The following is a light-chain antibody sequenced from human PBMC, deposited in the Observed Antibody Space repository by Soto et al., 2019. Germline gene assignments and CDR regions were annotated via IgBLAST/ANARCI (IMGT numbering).Light chain of an antibody. CDR3: QQFSSYPLT. V-gene: IGKV3-20*01. CDR2: GAS. CDR1: QSVSSN. Sequence: EIVLTPSPDTLSLSPGERATLSCRASQSVSSNLAWYQQKPGQAPRLLIYGASTRATGIPARFSGSGSGTDFTLTISRLEPEDFAVYYCQQFSSYPLTFGGGTKVDIK. J-gene: IGKJ4*01.